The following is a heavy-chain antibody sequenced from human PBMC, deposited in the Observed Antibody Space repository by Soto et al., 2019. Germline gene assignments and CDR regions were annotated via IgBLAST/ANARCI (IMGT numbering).Heavy chain of an antibody. CDR2: IYPGDSDT. Sequence: PGESLKISCKGSGYSFTSYWIGWVRQMPGKGLEWMGIIYPGDSDTRYSPSFQGQVTISVVKSISTAYLQWSSLKASDTAMYYCARQKSVAVAGTWCYYYGMDVWGQGTTVTVSS. CDR3: ARQKSVAVAGTWCYYYGMDV. D-gene: IGHD6-19*01. V-gene: IGHV5-51*01. J-gene: IGHJ6*02. CDR1: GYSFTSYW.